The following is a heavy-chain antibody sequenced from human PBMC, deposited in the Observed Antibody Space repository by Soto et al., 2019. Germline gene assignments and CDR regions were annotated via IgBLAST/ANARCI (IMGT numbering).Heavy chain of an antibody. J-gene: IGHJ4*02. CDR1: GFTFSNYW. Sequence: EVQLVESGGGLVQPGGSLRLSCAASGFTFSNYWMYWVRQGPGKGLVWVSRIDSDGGSTSYADSVKGRFTISRDNAKNTLYLQMNSLRAEDTAVYYCARVAYPDALEYWGQGTLVTVSP. V-gene: IGHV3-74*01. CDR3: ARVAYPDALEY. CDR2: IDSDGGST.